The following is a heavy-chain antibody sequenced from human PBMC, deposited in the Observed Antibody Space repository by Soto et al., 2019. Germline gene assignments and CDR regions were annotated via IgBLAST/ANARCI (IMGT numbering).Heavy chain of an antibody. J-gene: IGHJ6*03. CDR1: GYTFTGYH. V-gene: IGHV1-2*04. CDR2: INPNSGGT. D-gene: IGHD2-15*01. CDR3: ARGYCSGGSCYRNYYMDV. Sequence: ASVKVSCKASGYTFTGYHMHWVRQAPGQGLEWMGWINPNSGGTNYAQKFQGWVTMTRDTSISTAYMELSRLRSDDTAVYYCARGYCSGGSCYRNYYMDVWGKGTTVTVSS.